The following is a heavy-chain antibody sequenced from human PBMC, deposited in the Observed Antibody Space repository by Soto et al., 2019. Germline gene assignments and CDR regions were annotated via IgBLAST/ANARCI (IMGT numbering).Heavy chain of an antibody. CDR3: ASDITIFGVAPDAYYGMDV. D-gene: IGHD3-3*01. CDR2: IWDDGSNK. J-gene: IGHJ6*02. V-gene: IGHV3-33*01. Sequence: QVQLVESGGGVVQPGRSLRLSCAASGFTFSSYGMHWVRQAPGKGLEWVAVIWDDGSNKYYADSVKGRFTISRDNSKNTLYLQINSLRAEHTAVYYCASDITIFGVAPDAYYGMDVWGPGTTVTVSS. CDR1: GFTFSSYG.